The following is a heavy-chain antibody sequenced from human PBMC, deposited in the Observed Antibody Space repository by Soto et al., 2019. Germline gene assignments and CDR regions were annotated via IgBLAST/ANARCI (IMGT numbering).Heavy chain of an antibody. D-gene: IGHD3-10*01. Sequence: SVKVSCKASGGTFSSYAISWVRQAPGQGLEWMGGIIPIFGTANYAQKFQGRVTITADKSTSTAYMELSSLSSEDTAVYYCARGSSMVRRVNNSLNNYYYYGMDVWGQGTTVTVSS. J-gene: IGHJ6*02. V-gene: IGHV1-69*06. CDR1: GGTFSSYA. CDR2: IIPIFGTA. CDR3: ARGSSMVRRVNNSLNNYYYYGMDV.